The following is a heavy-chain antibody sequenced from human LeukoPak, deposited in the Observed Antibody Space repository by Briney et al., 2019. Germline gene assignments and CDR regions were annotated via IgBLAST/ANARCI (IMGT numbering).Heavy chain of an antibody. D-gene: IGHD3-10*01. Sequence: ASVKVSCKASGYTFTTYYMHWVRQAPGQGLEWMGWINPNSGGTNYAQKFQGWVTMTRDTSISTAYMELSRLRSDDTTVYYCARAGVRDLLPIHAFDIWGQGTMVTVSS. CDR1: GYTFTTYY. CDR3: ARAGVRDLLPIHAFDI. J-gene: IGHJ3*02. V-gene: IGHV1-2*04. CDR2: INPNSGGT.